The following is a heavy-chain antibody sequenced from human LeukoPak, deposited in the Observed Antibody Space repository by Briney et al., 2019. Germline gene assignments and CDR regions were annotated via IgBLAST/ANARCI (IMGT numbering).Heavy chain of an antibody. CDR1: GFTFNIYT. CDR2: ISSTSSNI. Sequence: GGSLRLSCAASGFTFNIYTMNWVRQSPGKGLEWVSSISSTSSNIYYADSVKGRFTISRDKAKNSLYLQMNSLRAEDTAVYYCARVAGYCDSTSNCYSDYWGQGTLVTVSS. V-gene: IGHV3-21*01. CDR3: ARVAGYCDSTSNCYSDY. D-gene: IGHD2-2*01. J-gene: IGHJ4*02.